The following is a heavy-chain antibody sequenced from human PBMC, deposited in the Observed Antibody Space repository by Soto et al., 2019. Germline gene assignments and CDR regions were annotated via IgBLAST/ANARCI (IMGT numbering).Heavy chain of an antibody. CDR1: GFTFSSYS. CDR2: ISSSSSTI. D-gene: IGHD6-13*01. J-gene: IGHJ4*02. Sequence: GGSLRLSCAASGFTFSSYSMNWVRQAPGKGLEWVSYISSSSSTIYYADYVKGRFTISRDNAKNSLYLQMNSLRDEETAVYYCARYPPSSSDEYYFDYWGQGTLVTVSS. CDR3: ARYPPSSSDEYYFDY. V-gene: IGHV3-48*02.